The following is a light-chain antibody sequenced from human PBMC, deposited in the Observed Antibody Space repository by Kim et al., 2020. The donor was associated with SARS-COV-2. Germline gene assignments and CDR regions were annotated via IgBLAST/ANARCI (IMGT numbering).Light chain of an antibody. V-gene: IGLV3-27*01. Sequence: YELTQPSSVSVSPGKKAKITCSGDVLAKKYARWFQQKPGQAPVLLIYKESERPSGIPERFSGSSSGTTVTLTISGALVEDDADYYCYSATDNNRV. CDR3: YSATDNNRV. CDR2: KES. CDR1: VLAKKY. J-gene: IGLJ3*02.